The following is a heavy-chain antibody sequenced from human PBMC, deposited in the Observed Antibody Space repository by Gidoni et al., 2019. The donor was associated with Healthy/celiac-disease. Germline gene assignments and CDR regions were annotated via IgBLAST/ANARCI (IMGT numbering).Heavy chain of an antibody. D-gene: IGHD1-26*01. Sequence: QVQLVQSGAAVKKPGASVKVSCKASGYTFTGYYMHWVRQAPGQGLEWMGWINPNSGATNYAQKFQGRVTMTRDTSITTAYMELSRLRSDDTAVYYCARAQFSGSYYAFDYWGQGTLVTVSS. V-gene: IGHV1-2*02. J-gene: IGHJ4*02. CDR2: INPNSGAT. CDR1: GYTFTGYY. CDR3: ARAQFSGSYYAFDY.